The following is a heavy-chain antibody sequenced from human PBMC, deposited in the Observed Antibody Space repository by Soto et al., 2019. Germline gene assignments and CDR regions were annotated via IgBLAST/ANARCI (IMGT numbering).Heavy chain of an antibody. V-gene: IGHV1-69*01. CDR2: IIPISGTA. CDR3: ARSQGSSTSLEIYYYYYYGMDV. Sequence: QVQLVQSGAEVKKPGSSVKVSCKASGGTFSSYAISWVRQAPGQGLEWMGGIIPISGTANYAQKFQGRVTLTADESTITAYMELSSLRSEDTAVYYCARSQGSSTSLEIYYYYYYGMDVWGQGTTVTVS. D-gene: IGHD2-2*01. J-gene: IGHJ6*02. CDR1: GGTFSSYA.